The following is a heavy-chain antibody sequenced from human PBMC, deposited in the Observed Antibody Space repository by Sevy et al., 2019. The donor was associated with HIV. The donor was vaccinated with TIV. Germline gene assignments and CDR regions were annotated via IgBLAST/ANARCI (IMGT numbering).Heavy chain of an antibody. CDR1: GFMFDAYV. V-gene: IGHV3-9*01. J-gene: IGHJ4*02. D-gene: IGHD3-22*01. CDR3: VKGMDSAGKYVNFDS. Sequence: GGSLRLSCAVSGFMFDAYVMHWVRQSPGKGLEWVSCISWNGENMGYADFVKGRFTISRDNAKKSLYLQMNGLRVEDTELFYCVKGMDSAGKYVNFDSWGQGTLVTVSS. CDR2: ISWNGENM.